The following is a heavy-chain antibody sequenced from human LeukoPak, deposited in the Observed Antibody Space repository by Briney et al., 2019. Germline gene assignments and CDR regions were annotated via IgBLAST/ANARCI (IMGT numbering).Heavy chain of an antibody. D-gene: IGHD2-21*01. CDR2: IKADGSVK. Sequence: PGGSLRLSCAASEFTFSTFWMSWVRQAPGKGLEWVANIKADGSVKHYVDSVEGRFSISRDNARSSLYIQMNSLRAEDTAVYYCVRDSDYQRNSGGLYAHYDALDIWGHGTMVTVSS. CDR3: VRDSDYQRNSGGLYAHYDALDI. J-gene: IGHJ3*02. V-gene: IGHV3-7*01. CDR1: EFTFSTFW.